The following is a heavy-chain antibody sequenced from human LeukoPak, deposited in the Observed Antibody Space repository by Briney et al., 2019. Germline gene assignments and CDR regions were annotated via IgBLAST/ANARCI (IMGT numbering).Heavy chain of an antibody. CDR3: AKYLFWGAAFFDY. J-gene: IGHJ4*02. Sequence: GGSLRLSCTASGFSFSTNAMSWVRQTPGKGLEWISAISGSGDITYYAASMQGRFTISRDNSKNTLFLQMDSLRAEDTALYYCAKYLFWGAAFFDYWGQGTLATVSS. V-gene: IGHV3-23*01. CDR2: ISGSGDIT. D-gene: IGHD3-16*01. CDR1: GFSFSTNA.